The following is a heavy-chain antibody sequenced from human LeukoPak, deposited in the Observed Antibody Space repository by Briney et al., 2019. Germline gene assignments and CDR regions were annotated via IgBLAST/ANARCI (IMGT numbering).Heavy chain of an antibody. Sequence: SETLSLTCTVSGDLNNNYFWYWIRQPPGKGLEWIGDIYYTGSTNYSPSLKSRITISVDTSKNQSSLKVSSVTAADTGFYYCARHPSGSGLYYVDYWGQGTLVTVSS. J-gene: IGHJ4*02. CDR2: IYYTGST. V-gene: IGHV4-59*08. CDR1: GDLNNNYF. D-gene: IGHD6-19*01. CDR3: ARHPSGSGLYYVDY.